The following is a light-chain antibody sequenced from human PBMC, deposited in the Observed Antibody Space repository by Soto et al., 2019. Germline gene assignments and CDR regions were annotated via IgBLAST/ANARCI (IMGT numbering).Light chain of an antibody. Sequence: QSALTQPRSVSGSPGQSVTISCTGTSSDVGGYYFVSWYQQHPGKAPKLMIFDVRKRPSGVPDRFSGSRSGNTASLTISGLQAEDEADYFCCSFAGSVYVFGTGTKLTVL. CDR3: CSFAGSVYV. CDR1: SSDVGGYYF. V-gene: IGLV2-11*01. J-gene: IGLJ1*01. CDR2: DVR.